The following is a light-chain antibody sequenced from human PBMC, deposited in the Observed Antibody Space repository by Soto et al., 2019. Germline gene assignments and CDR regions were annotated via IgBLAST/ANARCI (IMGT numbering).Light chain of an antibody. CDR3: QQRSNWPPT. J-gene: IGKJ1*01. V-gene: IGKV3-11*01. CDR2: DAS. Sequence: EIVWTQSPATLSVSPGERATLSWRASQSVSSYLAWYKQKPGQAPRLLIYDASTRATGIPARFSGSGSGTDFTLTITSLEPEDFEVYYCQQRSNWPPTFGQGTKVDIK. CDR1: QSVSSY.